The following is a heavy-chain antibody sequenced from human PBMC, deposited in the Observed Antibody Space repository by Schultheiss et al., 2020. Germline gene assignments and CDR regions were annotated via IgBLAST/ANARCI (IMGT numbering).Heavy chain of an antibody. CDR1: GFTFSSYA. V-gene: IGHV3-23*01. CDR2: ISGSGGST. D-gene: IGHD6-19*01. Sequence: GGSLRLSCAASGFTFSSYAMSWVRQAPGKGLEWVSAISGSGGSTYYADSVKGRFTISRDNSKNTLYLQMNSLRAEDTAVYYCAKDSLKSSGWYGGSFDYWGQGTLVTVSS. J-gene: IGHJ4*02. CDR3: AKDSLKSSGWYGGSFDY.